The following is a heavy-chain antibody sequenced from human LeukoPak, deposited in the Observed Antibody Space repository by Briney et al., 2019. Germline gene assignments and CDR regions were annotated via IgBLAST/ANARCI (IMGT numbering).Heavy chain of an antibody. J-gene: IGHJ3*02. CDR3: AHIPWPDAFDI. Sequence: ESGPTLVKPTQTLTLTCTSSWFSLSTSGVGVGWIRQPPGKALEWLALIYWDDDKRYSPSLKSRLTITKDTSKNQVVLTMTNMDPVDTATYYCAHIPWPDAFDIWGQGTMVTVSS. CDR1: WFSLSTSGVG. V-gene: IGHV2-5*02. CDR2: IYWDDDK.